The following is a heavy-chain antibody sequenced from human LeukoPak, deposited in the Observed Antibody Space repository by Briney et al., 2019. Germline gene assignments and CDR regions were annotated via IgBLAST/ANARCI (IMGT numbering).Heavy chain of an antibody. V-gene: IGHV5-10-1*01. CDR2: IDPEDSYT. Sequence: GEPLKISCKGSGYSFTSYWIGWVRQMPGKGLEWMGRIDPEDSYTNYNPSFGGHVTISADKSINTAYLQLRSLKASDTAMYYCARGGYSSDWYYYFDPWGQGTLVTVSS. CDR1: GYSFTSYW. J-gene: IGHJ5*02. CDR3: ARGGYSSDWYYYFDP. D-gene: IGHD6-19*01.